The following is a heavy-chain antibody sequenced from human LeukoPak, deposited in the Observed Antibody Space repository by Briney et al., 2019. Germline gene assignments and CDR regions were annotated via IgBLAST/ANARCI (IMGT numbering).Heavy chain of an antibody. J-gene: IGHJ5*02. CDR1: GYTFTNYY. CDR2: INPNSGGT. Sequence: ASVKVSCKASGYTFTNYYVHWVRQAPGQRLEWMGWINPNSGGTDYAQKFQGRATMTRDTSISTAYMELSRLTSDDTAVYYCARGPGYDYNWFDPWGQGTLGIVSS. CDR3: ARGPGYDYNWFDP. V-gene: IGHV1-2*02. D-gene: IGHD5-12*01.